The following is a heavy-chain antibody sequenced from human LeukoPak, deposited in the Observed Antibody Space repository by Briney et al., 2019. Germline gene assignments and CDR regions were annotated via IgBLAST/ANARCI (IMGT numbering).Heavy chain of an antibody. V-gene: IGHV1-18*01. Sequence: ASVKVSCKASGYTFTSYGISWVRQAPGQGLEWMGWISAYNGNTNYAQKLQGRVTMTTDTSTSTAYMELRSLRSDDTAVYYCARVVSSTAAGFLDAFDIWGQGTMVTVSS. CDR1: GYTFTSYG. CDR3: ARVVSSTAAGFLDAFDI. D-gene: IGHD6-13*01. CDR2: ISAYNGNT. J-gene: IGHJ3*02.